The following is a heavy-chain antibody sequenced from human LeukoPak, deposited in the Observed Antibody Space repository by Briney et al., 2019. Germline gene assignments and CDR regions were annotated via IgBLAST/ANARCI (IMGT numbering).Heavy chain of an antibody. D-gene: IGHD1-26*01. V-gene: IGHV3-23*01. Sequence: PGGSLRLSCAGSGFTLSSYSMDWVRQAPGKGLEWVSAISGSGGSTYYADSVKGRFTISRDNSKNTLYLQMNSLRAEDTAVYYCASQVGATKDWGQGTLVTVSS. J-gene: IGHJ4*02. CDR3: ASQVGATKD. CDR1: GFTLSSYS. CDR2: ISGSGGST.